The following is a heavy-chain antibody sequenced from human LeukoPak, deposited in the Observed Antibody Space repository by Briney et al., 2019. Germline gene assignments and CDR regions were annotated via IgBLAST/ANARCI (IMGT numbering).Heavy chain of an antibody. CDR2: ISAYNGNT. CDR1: GYTFTSYG. Sequence: GASVKVSCKASGYTFTSYGISWVRQAPGQGLEWMGWISAYNGNTNYAQKLQGRVTLTTDTSTSTAYMELRSLTYDDTAVYFCARAITIFGVTIPDGMDVWGQGTTVSVSS. CDR3: ARAITIFGVTIPDGMDV. D-gene: IGHD3-3*01. V-gene: IGHV1-18*01. J-gene: IGHJ6*02.